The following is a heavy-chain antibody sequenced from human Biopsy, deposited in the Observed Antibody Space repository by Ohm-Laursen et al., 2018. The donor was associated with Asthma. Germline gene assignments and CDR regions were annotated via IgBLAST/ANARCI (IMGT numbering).Heavy chain of an antibody. CDR3: AKGWYFDS. Sequence: SLRLSCAASGFTFRTYGMHWVRQTPGKGLEWLSSISYDGHNQHYADSVKGRFTISRDNSRDTVSLQMNSLRADDTAVYYCAKGWYFDSWGQGTQVTVS. CDR2: ISYDGHNQ. CDR1: GFTFRTYG. D-gene: IGHD6-13*01. J-gene: IGHJ4*02. V-gene: IGHV3-30*05.